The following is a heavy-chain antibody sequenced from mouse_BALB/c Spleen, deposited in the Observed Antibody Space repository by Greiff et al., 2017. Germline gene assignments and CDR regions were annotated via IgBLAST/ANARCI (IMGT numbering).Heavy chain of an antibody. CDR3: ARNSGSNYYAMDY. J-gene: IGHJ4*01. D-gene: IGHD4-1*01. CDR2: IWSGGIT. V-gene: IGHV2-2*02. CDR1: GFSLTSYG. Sequence: VQLQQSGPGLVQPSQSLSITCTVSGFSLTSYGVHWVRQSPGKGLEWLGVIWSGGITDYNAAFISRLSISKDNSKSQVFFKMNSLQANDTAIYYCARNSGSNYYAMDYWGQGTSVTVSS.